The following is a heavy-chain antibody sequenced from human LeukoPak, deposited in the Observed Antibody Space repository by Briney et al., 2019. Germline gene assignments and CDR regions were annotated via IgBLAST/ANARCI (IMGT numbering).Heavy chain of an antibody. J-gene: IGHJ5*02. V-gene: IGHV3-49*04. CDR1: GFTFGDYA. D-gene: IGHD2-2*01. Sequence: GGSLRLSCTASGFTFGDYAMSWVRQAPGKGLEWVGFIRSKAYGGTTEYAASVKGRFTISRDDSKSIAYLQMNSLKTEDTAVYYCISRAERDIVVVPAAWGQGTLVTVSS. CDR3: ISRAERDIVVVPAA. CDR2: IRSKAYGGTT.